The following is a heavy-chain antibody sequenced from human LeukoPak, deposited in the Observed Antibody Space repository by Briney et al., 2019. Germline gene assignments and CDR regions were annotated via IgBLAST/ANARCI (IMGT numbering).Heavy chain of an antibody. D-gene: IGHD3-16*02. J-gene: IGHJ4*02. CDR2: ISAYNGNT. V-gene: IGHV1-18*01. CDR1: GYTFTSYH. CDR3: AREFMITFGGVIVYYFDY. Sequence: ASVKVSCKASGYTFTSYHINWVRQAPGQGLEWMGWISAYNGNTNYAQKLQGRVTMTTDTSTSTAYMELRSLRSDDTAVYYCAREFMITFGGVIVYYFDYWGQGTLVTVSS.